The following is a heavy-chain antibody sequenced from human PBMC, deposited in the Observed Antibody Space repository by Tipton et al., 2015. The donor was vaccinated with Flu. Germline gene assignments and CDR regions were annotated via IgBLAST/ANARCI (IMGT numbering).Heavy chain of an antibody. CDR3: AGGYTYGCCS. V-gene: IGHV3-48*03. J-gene: IGHJ5*02. D-gene: IGHD5-18*01. CDR2: ISSSGTNI. Sequence: GSLRLSCTGSGFTFSSYELNWVRQAPRKGLEWVSYISSSGTNIYYADSVKGRFTISRDNAKNSLYLQMNSLRAEDTAVYYCAGGYTYGCCSWGQGTLVTVSS. CDR1: GFTFSSYE.